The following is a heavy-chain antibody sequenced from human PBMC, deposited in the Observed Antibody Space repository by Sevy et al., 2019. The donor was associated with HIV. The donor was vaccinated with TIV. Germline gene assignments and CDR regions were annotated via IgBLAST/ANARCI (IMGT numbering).Heavy chain of an antibody. V-gene: IGHV3-21*01. Sequence: GGSLRLSCAASGITFTIYTMNWVRQAPGKGLEWVSSISSSSSYIYYADYVKGRFTISRDNAKSSLYLQMNSLRAEDTAVYYCAREDSNGVCYSHWGQGTLVTVSS. J-gene: IGHJ4*02. D-gene: IGHD2-8*01. CDR1: GITFTIYT. CDR2: ISSSSSYI. CDR3: AREDSNGVCYSH.